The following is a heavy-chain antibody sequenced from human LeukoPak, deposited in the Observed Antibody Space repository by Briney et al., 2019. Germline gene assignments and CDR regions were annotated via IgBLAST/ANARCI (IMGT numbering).Heavy chain of an antibody. J-gene: IGHJ4*02. Sequence: SQTLSLTCTVSGGSISSGDYYWSWIRQPPGKGLEWIGYIYYSGNTYYNPSLKSRVTMSVDTSKNQFSLKVSSVTAADTAVYYCARAWDFDWNHYYFHYWGQGTLVTVSS. CDR3: ARAWDFDWNHYYFHY. D-gene: IGHD3-9*01. CDR1: GGSISSGDYY. CDR2: IYYSGNT. V-gene: IGHV4-30-4*01.